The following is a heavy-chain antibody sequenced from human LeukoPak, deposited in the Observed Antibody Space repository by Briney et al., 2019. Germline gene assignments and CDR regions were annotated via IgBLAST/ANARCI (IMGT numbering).Heavy chain of an antibody. V-gene: IGHV3-21*01. D-gene: IGHD3-3*01. CDR2: ISSSSSYI. CDR1: GFTFSSYS. CDR3: ARGTYDFWSGFDY. Sequence: PGGSLRLSCAASGFTFSSYSMNWVRQAPGKGLEWVSSISSSSSYIYYADSVKGRFTISRDNAKNSLYLQMNSLRAEDTAVYYCARGTYDFWSGFDYWGQGTLVTVSS. J-gene: IGHJ4*02.